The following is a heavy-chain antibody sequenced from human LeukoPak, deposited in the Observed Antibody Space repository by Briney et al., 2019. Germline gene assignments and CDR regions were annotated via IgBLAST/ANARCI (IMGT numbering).Heavy chain of an antibody. CDR2: MNPNSGNT. CDR3: ARGAKYSSTCNSFGSYYSSSGMDV. D-gene: IGHD6-13*01. J-gene: IGHJ6*02. Sequence: ASVKVSCKASGYTFTSYDINWVRQATGQGLEWMGWMNPNSGNTGYAQKFQGRVTMTRNTSISTAYMELSSLRSEDTAVYYCARGAKYSSTCNSFGSYYSSSGMDVWAKGPRSPSP. CDR1: GYTFTSYD. V-gene: IGHV1-8*01.